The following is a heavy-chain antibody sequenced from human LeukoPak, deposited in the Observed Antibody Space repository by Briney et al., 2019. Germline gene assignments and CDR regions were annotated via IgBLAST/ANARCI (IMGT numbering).Heavy chain of an antibody. CDR1: GGSISSGSYY. Sequence: PSQTLSLTCTVSGGSISSGSYYWSWIRQPAGKGLEYLGRISSTGSTNYNPSLRSRVTISADTSKNHFSLKLTSVTAADTAVYYCARDQTYSGSGIYTYFDYWGQGILVTVSS. V-gene: IGHV4-61*02. CDR3: ARDQTYSGSGIYTYFDY. CDR2: ISSTGST. D-gene: IGHD3-10*01. J-gene: IGHJ4*02.